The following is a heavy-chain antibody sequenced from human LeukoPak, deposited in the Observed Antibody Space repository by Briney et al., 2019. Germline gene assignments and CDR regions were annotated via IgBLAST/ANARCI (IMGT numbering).Heavy chain of an antibody. Sequence: ASVKVSCKASGYTFTSYDINWVRQATGQGLEWMGWMNPNNGNTGYAQKFQGRVTMTRNTSISTAYMELSSLRSEDTAVYCCARGRSYSGGYYFDYWGQGTLVTVSS. D-gene: IGHD1-26*01. CDR2: MNPNNGNT. J-gene: IGHJ4*02. CDR1: GYTFTSYD. CDR3: ARGRSYSGGYYFDY. V-gene: IGHV1-8*01.